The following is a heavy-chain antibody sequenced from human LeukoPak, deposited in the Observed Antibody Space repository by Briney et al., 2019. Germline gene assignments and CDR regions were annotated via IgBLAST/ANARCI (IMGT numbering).Heavy chain of an antibody. CDR1: GYTFTDYY. CDR3: ARATTSSLSNWFDP. J-gene: IGHJ5*02. V-gene: IGHV1-2*06. Sequence: ASVKVSCKAYGYTFTDYYMHWVRQAPGQGLEWMGRISPNSGGTNYAQRFQGRVTMTRDTSISTFYLELSSLRSDDTAIYYCARATTSSLSNWFDPWGQGTLVTVSS. CDR2: ISPNSGGT. D-gene: IGHD2-2*01.